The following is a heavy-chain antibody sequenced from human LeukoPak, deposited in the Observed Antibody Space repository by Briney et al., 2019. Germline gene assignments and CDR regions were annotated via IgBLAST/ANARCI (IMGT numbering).Heavy chain of an antibody. D-gene: IGHD6-19*01. V-gene: IGHV3-21*01. Sequence: GGSLRLSCAASGFTFSDYSMNWVRQAPGKGLEWVSYIGSVTTYTHYADSVKGRFTISRDNAINSLYLRMNSLRAEDTAVYYCARAIAVAGPYYFDYWGQGTLVTVSS. CDR3: ARAIAVAGPYYFDY. CDR1: GFTFSDYS. J-gene: IGHJ4*02. CDR2: IGSVTTYT.